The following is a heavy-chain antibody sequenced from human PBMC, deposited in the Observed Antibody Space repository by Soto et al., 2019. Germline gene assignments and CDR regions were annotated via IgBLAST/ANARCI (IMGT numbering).Heavy chain of an antibody. D-gene: IGHD6-19*01. J-gene: IGHJ4*02. CDR1: GGSISSYY. V-gene: IGHV4-59*01. Sequence: QVQLQESGPGLLKPSETLSLTCTVSGGSISSYYWSWIRQSPGTGLEWLGYIYYSGSTNYNPSLKRXVTIAXXTSKNQFSLKLSSVTAADTAVYYCAREDSSGWIDYWGQGTLVTVSS. CDR2: IYYSGST. CDR3: AREDSSGWIDY.